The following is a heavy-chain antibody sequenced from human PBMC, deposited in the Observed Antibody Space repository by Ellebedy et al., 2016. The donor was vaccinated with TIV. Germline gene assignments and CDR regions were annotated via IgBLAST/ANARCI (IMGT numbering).Heavy chain of an antibody. V-gene: IGHV3-21*01. CDR2: ISSSSSYI. J-gene: IGHJ4*02. Sequence: GGSLRLXXAASGFTFSSYSMNWVRQAPGKGLEWVSSISSSSSYIYYADSVKGRFTISRDNAKNSLYLQMNSLRAEDTAVYYCARDSSSIAARWGQGTLVTVSS. CDR3: ARDSSSIAAR. D-gene: IGHD6-6*01. CDR1: GFTFSSYS.